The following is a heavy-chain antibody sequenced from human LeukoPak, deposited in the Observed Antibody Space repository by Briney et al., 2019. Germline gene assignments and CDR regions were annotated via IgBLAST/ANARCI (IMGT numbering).Heavy chain of an antibody. D-gene: IGHD2-21*01. CDR1: GFIFTKYA. Sequence: PGGSLRLSCAASGFIFTKYAMNWVRQAPGKGLEWVSRISGSGSATDYADSVKGRFSISRDNSKNTLYLQMTSLRAEDTAIYYCARDSDVPGCFDYWGQGAPVTVSS. V-gene: IGHV3-23*01. J-gene: IGHJ4*02. CDR3: ARDSDVPGCFDY. CDR2: ISGSGSAT.